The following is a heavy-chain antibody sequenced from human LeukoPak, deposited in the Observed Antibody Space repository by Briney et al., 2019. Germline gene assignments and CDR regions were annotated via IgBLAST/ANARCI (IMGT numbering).Heavy chain of an antibody. CDR3: ARAYDYGDSNWFDP. Sequence: PSETLSLTCTVSGGSISSGGYYWSWIRQHPGKGLEWIGYIYYSGSTYYNPSLKSRVTISVDTSKNQFSLKLSPVTAADTAVYYCARAYDYGDSNWFDPWGQGTLVTVSS. J-gene: IGHJ5*02. CDR2: IYYSGST. V-gene: IGHV4-31*03. CDR1: GGSISSGGYY. D-gene: IGHD4-17*01.